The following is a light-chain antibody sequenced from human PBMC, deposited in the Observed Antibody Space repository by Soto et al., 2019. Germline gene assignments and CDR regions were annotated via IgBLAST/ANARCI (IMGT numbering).Light chain of an antibody. CDR3: CSYAGGSL. Sequence: QSALTQPRSVSGSPGQSVTISCTGTSSAVGGYNYVSWYQQHPGNAPKLMIYDVTKRPSGVPDRFSGSKSGNTASLTISGLQAEDEADYYCCSYAGGSLFGGGTQLTVL. CDR2: DVT. CDR1: SSAVGGYNY. J-gene: IGLJ2*01. V-gene: IGLV2-11*01.